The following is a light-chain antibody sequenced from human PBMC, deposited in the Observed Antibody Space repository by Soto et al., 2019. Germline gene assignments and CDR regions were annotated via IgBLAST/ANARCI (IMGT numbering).Light chain of an antibody. CDR1: SSDVRGYNY. J-gene: IGLJ2*01. Sequence: QAVLTQPRSVSGSPGQSVTISCTGTSSDVRGYNYVSWYQQHPSKAPKLMIYDVSKRPSGVPDRFSGSKSGNTASLTISGLQAEDEADYYCCSYAGSYTPHVVFGGGTKLTVL. V-gene: IGLV2-11*01. CDR3: CSYAGSYTPHVV. CDR2: DVS.